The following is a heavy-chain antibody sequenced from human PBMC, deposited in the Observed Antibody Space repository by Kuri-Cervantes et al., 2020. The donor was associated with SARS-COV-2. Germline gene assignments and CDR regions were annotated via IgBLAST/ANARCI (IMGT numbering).Heavy chain of an antibody. J-gene: IGHJ5*02. D-gene: IGHD3-10*01. CDR1: GYTLTELS. Sequence: ASVKVSCKVSGYTLTELSMHWVRQAPGKGLEWMGGFDPEDGERIYAQKFQGRVTMTENTSTDTAYMELSSLRSEDTAVYYCATEPPYGVRGVPWFDPWGQGTLVTVSS. V-gene: IGHV1-24*01. CDR2: FDPEDGER. CDR3: ATEPPYGVRGVPWFDP.